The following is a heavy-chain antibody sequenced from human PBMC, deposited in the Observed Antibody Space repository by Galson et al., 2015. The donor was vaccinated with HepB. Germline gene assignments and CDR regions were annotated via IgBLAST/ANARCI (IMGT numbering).Heavy chain of an antibody. V-gene: IGHV3-23*01. D-gene: IGHD5-18*01. CDR3: AKGQLWFFRDAFDI. Sequence: SLRLSCAASGFTFDDYGMSWVRQAPGKGLEWVSAISGSGGSTYYADSVKGRFTISRDNSKNTLYLQMNSLRAEDTAVYYCAKGQLWFFRDAFDIWGQGTMVTVSS. J-gene: IGHJ3*02. CDR1: GFTFDDYG. CDR2: ISGSGGST.